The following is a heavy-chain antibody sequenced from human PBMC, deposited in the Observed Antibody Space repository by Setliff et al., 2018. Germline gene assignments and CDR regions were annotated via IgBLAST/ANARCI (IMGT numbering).Heavy chain of an antibody. J-gene: IGHJ4*02. Sequence: GGSLRLSCAASGFTSGNKDIHWVRQAPGKGLEWVALIRYDGRSEYADSVKGRFSMSRDNSKNTIYLQMNILEIADTAVYYCAKDLRPDGRWDIDFWGQGTLVTVSS. D-gene: IGHD1-26*01. CDR2: IRYDGRSE. CDR3: AKDLRPDGRWDIDF. CDR1: GFTSGNKD. V-gene: IGHV3-30*02.